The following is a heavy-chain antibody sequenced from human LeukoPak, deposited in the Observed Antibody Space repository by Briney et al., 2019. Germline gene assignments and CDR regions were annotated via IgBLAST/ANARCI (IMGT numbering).Heavy chain of an antibody. D-gene: IGHD3-22*01. CDR3: AGSHYYDSSGLSY. CDR1: RGTFTSYA. V-gene: IGHV1-69*04. CDR2: IIPIFGIA. Sequence: ASVKVSSKASRGTFTSYAISWVRQAPGQGLEWMGRIIPIFGIANYAQKFQGRVTITADKSTSTAYMELSSLRSEDTAVYYCAGSHYYDSSGLSYWGQGTLVTVSS. J-gene: IGHJ4*02.